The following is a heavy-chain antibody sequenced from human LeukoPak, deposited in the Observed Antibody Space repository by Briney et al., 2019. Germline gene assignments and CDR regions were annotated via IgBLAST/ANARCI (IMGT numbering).Heavy chain of an antibody. Sequence: SETLSLTCAVYGGSSSGYYRSWIRQPPGKGLEWIGEINHSGGTNYNPSLKSRVTISVDTSKNQFSLKLSFVTAADTAVYYCSRARITMVRGVMDWFDPWGQGTLVTVSS. CDR3: SRARITMVRGVMDWFDP. CDR1: GGSSSGYY. CDR2: INHSGGT. D-gene: IGHD3-10*01. V-gene: IGHV4-34*01. J-gene: IGHJ5*02.